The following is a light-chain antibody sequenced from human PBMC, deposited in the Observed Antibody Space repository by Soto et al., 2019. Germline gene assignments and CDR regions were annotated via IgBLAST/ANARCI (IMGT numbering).Light chain of an antibody. CDR3: QSFDSDLSAFV. J-gene: IGLJ1*01. V-gene: IGLV1-40*01. CDR2: GNN. CDR1: SSNIGAGYD. Sequence: QYVLTQAPSISGAPGQRVTISCTGSSSNIGAGYDVHWFQQFPGTAPRLLIYGNNNRPSGVPDRFSGSESGTSASLAIAGLQAGDEAIYYCQSFDSDLSAFVFGTGTKVTVL.